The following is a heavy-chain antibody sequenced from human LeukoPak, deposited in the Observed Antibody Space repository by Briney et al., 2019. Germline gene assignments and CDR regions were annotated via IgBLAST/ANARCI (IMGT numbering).Heavy chain of an antibody. V-gene: IGHV4-34*01. D-gene: IGHD6-25*01. Sequence: ETLSLTCAVYGGSFNNYYWSWIRQPPGKGLEWIGEINHSGSTNYNPSLKSRVTMSVDTSKNQFSLQPTSVTAADTAVYFCASLMLIAAGYDYWDQGNLVTVSS. CDR2: INHSGST. CDR1: GGSFNNYY. J-gene: IGHJ4*02. CDR3: ASLMLIAAGYDY.